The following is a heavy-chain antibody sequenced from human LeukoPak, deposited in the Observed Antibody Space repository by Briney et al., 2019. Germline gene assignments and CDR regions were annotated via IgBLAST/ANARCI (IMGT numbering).Heavy chain of an antibody. J-gene: IGHJ5*02. V-gene: IGHV4-39*01. CDR2: IYYSGTT. CDR3: VTVADAVSWFDP. CDR1: GGSIRSGGYY. D-gene: IGHD6-19*01. Sequence: SETLSLTCTVSGGSIRSGGYYWGWIRQPPGKGLEWIGTIYYSGTTYYNPSLKSRVTISVDTSKNQFSLKLSSVTAADTDVYYCVTVADAVSWFDPWGQGTLVTVSS.